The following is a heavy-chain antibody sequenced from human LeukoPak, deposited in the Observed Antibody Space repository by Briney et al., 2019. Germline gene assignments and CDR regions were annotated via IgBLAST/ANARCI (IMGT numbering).Heavy chain of an antibody. CDR2: IIPIFGTA. CDR1: GGTFSSYA. Sequence: ASVKVSCKASGGTFSSYAISWVRQAPGQGLEWMGGIIPIFGTANYAQRFQGRVTITADESTSTAYMELSSLRSEDTAVYYCARALNHYNFDAFDIWGQGTMFTVSS. V-gene: IGHV1-69*01. D-gene: IGHD1-1*01. CDR3: ARALNHYNFDAFDI. J-gene: IGHJ3*02.